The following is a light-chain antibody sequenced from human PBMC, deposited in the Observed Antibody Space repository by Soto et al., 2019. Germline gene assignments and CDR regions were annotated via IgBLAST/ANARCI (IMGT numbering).Light chain of an antibody. V-gene: IGKV1-39*01. Sequence: DIQMTQSPSSLSTSIGDRVTITCRASQRINIYLNWYRQKPGKAPELLIYSASNLQSGVTSRFSGSGSGTDVTLTISGLQSEDFATYYCQQSFSTPTFGQGTRLDIK. CDR2: SAS. J-gene: IGKJ5*01. CDR3: QQSFSTPT. CDR1: QRINIY.